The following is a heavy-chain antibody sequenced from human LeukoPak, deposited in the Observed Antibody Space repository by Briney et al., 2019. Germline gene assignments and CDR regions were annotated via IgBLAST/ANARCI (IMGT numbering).Heavy chain of an antibody. V-gene: IGHV5-51*01. J-gene: IGHJ5*02. CDR1: GYSFTSYW. CDR2: IYPGDSDT. CDR3: ARISCSGVSCYLDYWLDP. Sequence: GESLKISCKGSGYSFTSYWIGWVRQMPGKGLVWMGIIYPGDSDTRYSPSFQRQVTMSADKYISTDYLQWSSLKASDTAMYYCARISCSGVSCYLDYWLDPWGQGTLVTVSS. D-gene: IGHD2-15*01.